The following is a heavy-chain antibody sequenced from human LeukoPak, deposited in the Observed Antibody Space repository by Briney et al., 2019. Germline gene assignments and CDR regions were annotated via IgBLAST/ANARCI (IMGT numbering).Heavy chain of an antibody. V-gene: IGHV4-59*01. D-gene: IGHD3-16*02. CDR3: ARSPYRLDWFDP. CDR2: IYYSGST. J-gene: IGHJ5*02. CDR1: GGSISSYY. Sequence: SETLSLTCTVSGGSISSYYWSWIRQPPGKGLEWIGYIYYSGSTNYNPSLKSRVTISVDTSKHQFSLKLSSVTAADTAVYYCARSPYRLDWFDPWGQGTLVTVSS.